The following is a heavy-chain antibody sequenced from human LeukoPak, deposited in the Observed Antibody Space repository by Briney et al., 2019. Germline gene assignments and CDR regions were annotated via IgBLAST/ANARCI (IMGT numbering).Heavy chain of an antibody. CDR3: ARYFSGGQFKWFDP. D-gene: IGHD1-26*01. Sequence: SQTLSLTCAVSGDSISSGGYSWSWIRQPPGTGLEWIGYIYHGGSAYYSPSLKSRANISVGKSKNQFSLKLSSVTAADTAVYYCARYFSGGQFKWFDPWGQGTLVTVSS. CDR1: GDSISSGGYS. V-gene: IGHV4-30-2*01. CDR2: IYHGGSA. J-gene: IGHJ5*02.